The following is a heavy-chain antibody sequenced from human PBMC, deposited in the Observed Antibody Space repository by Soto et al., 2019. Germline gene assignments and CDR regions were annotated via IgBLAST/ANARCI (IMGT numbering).Heavy chain of an antibody. CDR2: IKDDGSER. Sequence: PGGSLRLSCAASGFTFSRSWMSWVRQAPGKGLEWVANIKDDGSERYYVDSVKGRFTISRDNAKNSLFLQMNGLRAEDTAVYFCARDYYWGQGILVTVSS. CDR3: ARDYY. V-gene: IGHV3-7*01. J-gene: IGHJ4*02. CDR1: GFTFSRSW.